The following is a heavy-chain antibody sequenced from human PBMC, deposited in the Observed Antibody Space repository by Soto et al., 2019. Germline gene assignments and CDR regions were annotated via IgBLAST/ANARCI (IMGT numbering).Heavy chain of an antibody. V-gene: IGHV4-39*01. Sequence: QLQLQESGPGLVKPSETLSLTCAVSGGSISSSSYYWGWIRQPPGKGLEWIGRILYSGSTYYTPTIRSRVALSVDTSKNQLSRKLNSVTAADTAVYYCARRTVNIRTFYSGLKTHCFDYWGQGTLVTVSS. CDR3: ARRTVNIRTFYSGLKTHCFDY. J-gene: IGHJ4*02. CDR1: GGSISSSSYY. D-gene: IGHD6-19*01. CDR2: ILYSGST.